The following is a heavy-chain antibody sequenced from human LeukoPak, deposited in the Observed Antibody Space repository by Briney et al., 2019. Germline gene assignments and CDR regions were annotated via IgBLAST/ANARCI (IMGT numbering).Heavy chain of an antibody. D-gene: IGHD6-19*01. V-gene: IGHV4-59*01. CDR3: ARVGSGGAWFDF. CDR2: IYYSGST. CDR1: GGSFSGYY. Sequence: SETLSLTCAVYGGSFSGYYWSWIRQPPGKGLEWIGYIYYSGSTNYNPSLKSRVTMSVDTSKNQFSLKLSSVTAADTAVYYCARVGSGGAWFDFWGQGTLVSVSS. J-gene: IGHJ4*02.